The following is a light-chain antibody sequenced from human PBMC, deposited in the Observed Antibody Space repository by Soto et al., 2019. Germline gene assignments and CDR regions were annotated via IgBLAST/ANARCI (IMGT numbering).Light chain of an antibody. CDR2: LGS. CDR3: MQALQTPT. CDR1: QSLLHSNGYNY. J-gene: IGKJ1*01. Sequence: DIVMTQSPLSLPVTPGEPASISCRSSQSLLHSNGYNYLDWYLQKPGQSPQLLIYLGSNRASGVPDRFSGSGSGTDFTLKLSRVEAEDVGVYYCMQALQTPTFGQGTKVEIK. V-gene: IGKV2-28*01.